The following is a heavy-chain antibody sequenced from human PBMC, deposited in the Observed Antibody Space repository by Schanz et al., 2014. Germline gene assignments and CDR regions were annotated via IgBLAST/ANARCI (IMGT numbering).Heavy chain of an antibody. CDR2: IDRDGGHT. D-gene: IGHD1-26*01. Sequence: EVQLVESGGVVAQPGGSLRLSCAASGFSFDDYTMHWARQAPGKGLEWVSLIDRDGGHTYYADSVKGRFTISRDNSKNSLYLQMNSLRTEDTALYYCAKDSRGSSFDMDVWGQGTTVTVSS. J-gene: IGHJ6*02. CDR3: AKDSRGSSFDMDV. V-gene: IGHV3-43*01. CDR1: GFSFDDYT.